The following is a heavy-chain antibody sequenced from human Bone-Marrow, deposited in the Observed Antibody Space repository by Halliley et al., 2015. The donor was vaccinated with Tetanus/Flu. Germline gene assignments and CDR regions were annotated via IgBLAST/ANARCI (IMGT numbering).Heavy chain of an antibody. CDR1: GFSFGDFY. CDR2: ISNTGGTL. D-gene: IGHD6-19*01. J-gene: IGHJ6*02. V-gene: IGHV3-11*01. CDR3: ARGSGWRTSVLGATYGMDV. Sequence: SLRLSCAASGFSFGDFYMSWIRQAPGKGLEWVSYISNTGGTLFYGDSVRGRFTISRDNAKKSLYLEMNSLRAEDTAIYYCARGSGWRTSVLGATYGMDVWGQGTTVPVSS.